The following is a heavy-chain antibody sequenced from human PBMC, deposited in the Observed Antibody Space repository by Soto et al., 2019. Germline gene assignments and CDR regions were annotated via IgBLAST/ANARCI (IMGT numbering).Heavy chain of an antibody. CDR1: GYSFTSYW. V-gene: IGHV5-51*01. CDR2: IYPGDSDT. CDR3: ARVRILSGLFRCFDC. J-gene: IGHJ4*02. Sequence: HGESLKISCKGSGYSFTSYWIGWVRQMPGKGLEWMGIIYPGDSDTRYSPSFQGQVTISADKSISTAYLQWSSLKASDTAMYYCARVRILSGLFRCFDCWGQGTQVTVSS. D-gene: IGHD3-10*01.